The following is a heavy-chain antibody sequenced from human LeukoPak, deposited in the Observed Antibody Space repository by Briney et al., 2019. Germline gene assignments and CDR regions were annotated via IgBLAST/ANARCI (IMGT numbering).Heavy chain of an antibody. CDR1: GFTFSGYA. CDR2: ISGSGGST. CDR3: AKDLSLLWFGEIESGAFDI. Sequence: PGGSLRLSCAASGFTFSGYAMSWVRQAPGKGLEWVSAISGSGGSTYYADSVKGRFTISRDNSKNTLYLQMNSLRAEDTAVYYCAKDLSLLWFGEIESGAFDIWGQGTMVTVSS. V-gene: IGHV3-23*01. J-gene: IGHJ3*02. D-gene: IGHD3-10*01.